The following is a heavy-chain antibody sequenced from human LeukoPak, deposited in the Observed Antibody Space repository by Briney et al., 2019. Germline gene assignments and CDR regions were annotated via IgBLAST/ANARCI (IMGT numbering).Heavy chain of an antibody. CDR3: ARVAGSIDY. J-gene: IGHJ4*02. Sequence: GASVKVSCKASENTSTTNEINGWQQPTEQGLEWMGWMNPKSGNTGHAQKFQGRVTITRDTSISTAYMELSSLRSEDTAVYYCARVAGSIDYWGQGTLVTVSS. CDR2: MNPKSGNT. D-gene: IGHD6-19*01. V-gene: IGHV1-8*01. CDR1: ENTSTTNE.